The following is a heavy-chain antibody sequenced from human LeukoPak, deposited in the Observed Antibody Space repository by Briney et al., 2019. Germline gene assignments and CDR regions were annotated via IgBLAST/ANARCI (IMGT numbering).Heavy chain of an antibody. CDR1: GFTFSSYA. D-gene: IGHD3-16*01. CDR2: IPYDGSNK. Sequence: GRSLRLSCAASGFTFSSYAMHWVRQAPGKGLEWVAVIPYDGSNKYYADSVKGRFTISRDNSKNTLYLQMNSLRAEDTAVYYCARDPGEIPDIWGQGTMVTVSS. V-gene: IGHV3-30-3*01. CDR3: ARDPGEIPDI. J-gene: IGHJ3*02.